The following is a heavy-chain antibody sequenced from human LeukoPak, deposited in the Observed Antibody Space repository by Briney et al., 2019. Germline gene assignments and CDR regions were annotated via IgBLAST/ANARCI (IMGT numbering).Heavy chain of an antibody. J-gene: IGHJ3*02. CDR1: GFTFSYYS. CDR3: ACGYSYGYDAFDI. CDR2: ISSRSSYI. Sequence: GGSLRLSCAASGFTFSYYSMNWVRQAPGKGLEWVSSISSRSSYISYGDSVKGRFTISRDNAKNSLYLQMNSLRAEDTAVYYCACGYSYGYDAFDIWGQGTMVTVSS. V-gene: IGHV3-21*01. D-gene: IGHD5-18*01.